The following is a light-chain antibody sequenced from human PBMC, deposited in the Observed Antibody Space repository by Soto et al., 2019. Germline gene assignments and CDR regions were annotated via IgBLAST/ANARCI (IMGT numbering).Light chain of an antibody. CDR2: GAS. V-gene: IGKV3-15*01. CDR1: QSVSSN. J-gene: IGKJ1*01. CDR3: QQRT. Sequence: EIVMTQSPATLSVSPGERATRSCRASQSVSSNLAWYQQKPGQAPRLLIYGASTRATGIPARFSGSGSGTEFTLTISSLQSEDFAVYYCQQRTFGQGTKVEIK.